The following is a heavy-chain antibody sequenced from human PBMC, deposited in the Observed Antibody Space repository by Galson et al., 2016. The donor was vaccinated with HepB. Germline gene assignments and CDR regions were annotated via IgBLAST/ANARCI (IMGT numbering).Heavy chain of an antibody. D-gene: IGHD2-21*01. Sequence: CAISGDSVSTNSAAWNWIRQSPLRGLEWLGRTYYRSKWYNDSAPSVKGRITVNPDTSRNQFSLQLNSVTPEDTAMYFRARGSRIVGAFDYWGQGILVTVSS. V-gene: IGHV6-1*01. CDR2: TYYRSKWYN. CDR3: ARGSRIVGAFDY. CDR1: GDSVSTNSAA. J-gene: IGHJ4*02.